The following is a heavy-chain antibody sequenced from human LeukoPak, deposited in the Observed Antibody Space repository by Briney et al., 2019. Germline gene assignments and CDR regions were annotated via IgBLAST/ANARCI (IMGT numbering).Heavy chain of an antibody. CDR3: ARVKIAAAGTGAFDI. J-gene: IGHJ3*02. D-gene: IGHD6-13*01. V-gene: IGHV4-38-2*02. Sequence: SETLSLTCSVSGYSISRGYYWGWIRQPPGKGLEWIGSISHRGSTYYNSSLKSRVTISLDTSKNQFSLKLSSVTAADTAVYYCARVKIAAAGTGAFDIWGQGTMVTVSS. CDR1: GYSISRGYY. CDR2: ISHRGST.